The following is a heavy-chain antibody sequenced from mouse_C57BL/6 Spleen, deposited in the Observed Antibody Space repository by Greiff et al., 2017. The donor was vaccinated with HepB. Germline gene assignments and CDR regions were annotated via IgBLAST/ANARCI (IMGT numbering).Heavy chain of an antibody. CDR3: ARSHHYYGSSYNYFDY. CDR2: IYPGSGST. D-gene: IGHD1-1*01. V-gene: IGHV1-55*01. J-gene: IGHJ2*01. Sequence: QVQLQQPGAELVKPGASVKMSCKASGYTFTSYWITWVKQRPGQGLEWIGDIYPGSGSTNYNEKFKSKATLTVDTSSSTAYMQLSSLTSEDSAVYYCARSHHYYGSSYNYFDYWGQGTTLTVSS. CDR1: GYTFTSYW.